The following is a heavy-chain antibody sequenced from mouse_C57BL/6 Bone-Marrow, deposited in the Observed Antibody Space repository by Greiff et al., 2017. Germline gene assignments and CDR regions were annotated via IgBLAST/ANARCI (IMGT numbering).Heavy chain of an antibody. V-gene: IGHV14-4*01. Sequence: VQLQQSGAELVRPGASVKLSCTASGFNIKDDYIHWVNQRPEQGLEWIGWIDPEIGDTEYASKFQGKATITSDTSSNTAYLQLSSLTSEDTAVYYCSSFDGNYFDFWGQGAPLTGAS. CDR3: SSFDGNYFDF. D-gene: IGHD2-3*01. J-gene: IGHJ2*01. CDR2: IDPEIGDT. CDR1: GFNIKDDY.